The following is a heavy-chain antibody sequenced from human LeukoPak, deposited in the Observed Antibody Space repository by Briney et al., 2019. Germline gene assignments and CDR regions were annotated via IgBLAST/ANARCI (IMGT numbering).Heavy chain of an antibody. Sequence: GGSLRLSCAASGFTFSSYAMHWVRQAPGKGLEWVAVISYDGSNKYYADSVKGRFTISRDNSKNTLYLQMNSLRAEDTAVYYCARDSTAFGSSSSPFIDYWGQGTLVTVSS. CDR1: GFTFSSYA. J-gene: IGHJ4*02. V-gene: IGHV3-30*04. CDR2: ISYDGSNK. CDR3: ARDSTAFGSSSSPFIDY. D-gene: IGHD6-6*01.